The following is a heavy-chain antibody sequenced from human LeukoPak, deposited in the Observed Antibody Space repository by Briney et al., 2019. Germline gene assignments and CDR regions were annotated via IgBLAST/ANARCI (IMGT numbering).Heavy chain of an antibody. CDR2: ISWNSNNV. J-gene: IGHJ2*01. V-gene: IGHV3-9*03. CDR3: VEWNSVYWYFDL. Sequence: GGSLRLSCAASGFTFDDYAMHWVRQAPGKGLEWVSGISWNSNNVDYADSVKGRFTISRDNAKNSLYLQMNSLRTEDMALYYCVEWNSVYWYFDLWGRGTLVTVSS. D-gene: IGHD3-16*01. CDR1: GFTFDDYA.